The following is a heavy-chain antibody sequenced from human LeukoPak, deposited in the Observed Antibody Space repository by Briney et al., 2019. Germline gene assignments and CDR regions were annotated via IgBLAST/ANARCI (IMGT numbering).Heavy chain of an antibody. CDR3: ARDRGSGYEYYYYYYYMDV. J-gene: IGHJ6*03. CDR2: IKKDGSEK. D-gene: IGHD5-12*01. CDR1: GFTFSSYG. Sequence: GGSLRLSCAASGFTFSSYGMHWVRQAPGKGLEWVANIKKDGSEKYYVDSVKGRFTISRDNAKTSLYLQMNSLRAEDTAVYYCARDRGSGYEYYYYYYYMDVWGKGTTVTVSS. V-gene: IGHV3-7*01.